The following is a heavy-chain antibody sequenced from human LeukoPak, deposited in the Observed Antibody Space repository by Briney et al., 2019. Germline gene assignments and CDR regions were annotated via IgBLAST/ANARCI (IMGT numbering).Heavy chain of an antibody. CDR2: IYYSGST. Sequence: SETLSLTCTVSGGSIRSSYYYWGWIRQPPGKGLEWIGYIYYSGSTNYNPSLKSRVTISVDTSKNQFSLKLSSVTAADTAVYYCARDISDYWGQGTLVTVSS. J-gene: IGHJ4*02. CDR1: GGSIRSSYYY. V-gene: IGHV4-61*01. CDR3: ARDISDY.